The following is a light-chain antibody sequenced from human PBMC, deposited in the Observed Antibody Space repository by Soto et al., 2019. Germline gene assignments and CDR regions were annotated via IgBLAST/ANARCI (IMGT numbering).Light chain of an antibody. CDR3: QQLNSYPIT. Sequence: IQLSQSPSSLSASVGDRVAITCRSSQGISSYLAWYQQKPGKAPKLLIYAASTLQSGVPSRFSGSGSGTDFTLTISSLQPEDFATYYCQQLNSYPITSGQGTRREIK. J-gene: IGKJ5*01. CDR1: QGISSY. V-gene: IGKV1-9*01. CDR2: AAS.